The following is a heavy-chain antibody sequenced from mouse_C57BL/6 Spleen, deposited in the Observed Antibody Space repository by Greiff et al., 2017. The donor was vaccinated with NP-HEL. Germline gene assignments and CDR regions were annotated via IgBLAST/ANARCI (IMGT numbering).Heavy chain of an antibody. CDR2: IYPRSGNT. Sequence: VQLQQSGAELARPGASVKLSCKASGYTFTSYGISWVKQRTGQGLEWIGEIYPRSGNTYYNEKFKGKATLTADKSSSTAYMELRSLTAEDSAVYFCARVVATNFDVWGTGTTVTVSS. J-gene: IGHJ1*03. CDR3: ARVVATNFDV. CDR1: GYTFTSYG. D-gene: IGHD1-1*01. V-gene: IGHV1-81*01.